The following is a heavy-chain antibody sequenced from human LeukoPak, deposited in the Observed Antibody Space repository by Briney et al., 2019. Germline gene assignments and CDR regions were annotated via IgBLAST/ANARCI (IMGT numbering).Heavy chain of an antibody. J-gene: IGHJ6*02. CDR3: ARPSVGGVIDGMDV. V-gene: IGHV3-48*03. CDR2: ISSSATTI. D-gene: IGHD3-16*01. CDR1: GFIFSSFE. Sequence: PVGSLRVSCAAPGFIFSSFEMNWVRQAPGKGMERVSYISSSATTIYYAESVRGRFTISRENAKNSVYLQMNSMRVEDTAVYYCARPSVGGVIDGMDVWGQGTTVTVSS.